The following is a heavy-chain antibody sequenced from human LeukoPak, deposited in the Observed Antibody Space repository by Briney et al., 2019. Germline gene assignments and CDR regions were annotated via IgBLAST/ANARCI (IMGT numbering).Heavy chain of an antibody. D-gene: IGHD6-13*01. CDR3: ARGYSSSWYLNWFDP. V-gene: IGHV4-34*01. Sequence: SETLSLTCALSGGSITDYFYNWVRQPPGKGLEWIGEINHSGSTYYNPSLKSQVTISVDTSKNQFSLKLTSVTAADTAVYYCARGYSSSWYLNWFDPWGQGTLVTVSS. CDR1: GGSITDYF. J-gene: IGHJ5*02. CDR2: INHSGST.